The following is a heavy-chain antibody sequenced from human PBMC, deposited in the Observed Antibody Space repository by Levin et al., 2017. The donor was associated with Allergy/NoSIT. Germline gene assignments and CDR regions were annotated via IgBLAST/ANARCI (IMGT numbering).Heavy chain of an antibody. J-gene: IGHJ3*01. V-gene: IGHV5-51*01. CDR1: GYSFISYW. D-gene: IGHD6-19*01. CDR2: IYPSDSDT. CDR3: ARRRPGSVSDSSASWAFDV. Sequence: GESLKISCQVSGYSFISYWIAWVRQMPGKGLEWMGIIYPSDSDTRYNSSFQGQVTISADKSISTAYLQWSSLKASDTAMYYCARRRPGSVSDSSASWAFDVWGRGTMVIVSS.